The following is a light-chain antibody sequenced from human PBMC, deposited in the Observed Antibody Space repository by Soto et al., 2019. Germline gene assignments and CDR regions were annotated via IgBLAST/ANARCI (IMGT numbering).Light chain of an antibody. CDR3: QQRVNWPPT. CDR1: QTVSSNY. CDR2: DAS. Sequence: EIILTQSPDTLSLSPGERATLSCRASQTVSSNYLAWCQQRPGQAPRLLIYDASNRATGVPARFSAGGSGTDFTLIISSLEPEDFAVYYCQQRVNWPPTFGGGTKGDIK. V-gene: IGKV3-11*01. J-gene: IGKJ4*01.